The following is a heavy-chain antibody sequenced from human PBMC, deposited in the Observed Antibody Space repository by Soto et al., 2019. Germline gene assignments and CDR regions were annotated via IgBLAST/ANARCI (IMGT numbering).Heavy chain of an antibody. CDR2: INAGNGNT. CDR1: GYTFTSYA. V-gene: IGHV1-3*01. J-gene: IGHJ4*02. CDR3: ARVYYDILTGYQGLDY. D-gene: IGHD3-9*01. Sequence: GASVKVSCKASGYTFTSYAMHWVRQAPGQRLEWMGWINAGNGNTKYSQKFQGRVTITRDTSASTAYMELSSLRSEDTAVYYCARVYYDILTGYQGLDYWGQGTLVTVSS.